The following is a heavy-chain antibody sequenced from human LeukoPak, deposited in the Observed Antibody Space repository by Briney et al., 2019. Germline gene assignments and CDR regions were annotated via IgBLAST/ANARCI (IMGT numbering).Heavy chain of an antibody. CDR3: ARESGSGGSFKSDY. V-gene: IGHV1-2*02. J-gene: IGHJ4*02. CDR2: INPNSGGT. D-gene: IGHD2-15*01. CDR1: GYTFTGYY. Sequence: GASVKVSCKASGYTFTGYYMHWVRQAPGQGLEWMGWINPNSGGTNYAQKFQGRVTMTRDTSISTAYMELSRLRSDDTAVYYCARESGSGGSFKSDYWGQGTLVTVSS.